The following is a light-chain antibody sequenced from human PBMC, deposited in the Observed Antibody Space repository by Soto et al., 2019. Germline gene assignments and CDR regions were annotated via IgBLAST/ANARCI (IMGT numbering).Light chain of an antibody. CDR1: SGSVSITSY. V-gene: IGLV8-61*01. CDR2: NTN. J-gene: IGLJ2*01. Sequence: QTVVTQEPSFSVSPGGTVTLTCGMSSGSVSITSYPSWYQQTPGQAPRMLMYNTNTRSSGVPDRFSGSILGNKAALTITGAQADDESDYYCVLYVDGGNWVFGGGTQLTVL. CDR3: VLYVDGGNWV.